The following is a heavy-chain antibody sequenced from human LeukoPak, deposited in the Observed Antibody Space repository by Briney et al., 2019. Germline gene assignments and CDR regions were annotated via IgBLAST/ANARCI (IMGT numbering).Heavy chain of an antibody. Sequence: PGGSLRLSCAASGFTFSSYGMSWVRQAPGKGLEWVSAISGSGGSTYYADSVKGRFTISRDNSKNTLYLQMNSLRAEDTAVYYCAKAYSVAYYYMDVWGKGTTVTISS. CDR1: GFTFSSYG. D-gene: IGHD5/OR15-5a*01. CDR2: ISGSGGST. V-gene: IGHV3-23*01. J-gene: IGHJ6*03. CDR3: AKAYSVAYYYMDV.